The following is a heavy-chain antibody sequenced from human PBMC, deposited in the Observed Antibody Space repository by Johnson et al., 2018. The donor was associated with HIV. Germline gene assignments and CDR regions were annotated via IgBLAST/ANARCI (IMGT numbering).Heavy chain of an antibody. CDR1: GFTFDDYA. J-gene: IGHJ3*02. V-gene: IGHV3-43D*03. CDR2: ISWDGGST. CDR3: ARWFFGRGHCSGGKWYSVVAFDI. Sequence: EVQVVESGGVVVQPGGSLRLSCAASGFTFDDYAMHWVRQAPGKGLEWVSLISWDGGSTYYADSVKGRFTISRDNSKNSLYLQMNSLRAEDSALYYCARWFFGRGHCSGGKWYSVVAFDIWGQGTIVTVSS. D-gene: IGHD2-15*01.